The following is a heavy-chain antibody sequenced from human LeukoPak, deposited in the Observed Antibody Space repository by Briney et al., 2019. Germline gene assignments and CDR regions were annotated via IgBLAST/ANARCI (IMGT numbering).Heavy chain of an antibody. J-gene: IGHJ4*02. V-gene: IGHV1-69*13. CDR2: IIPIFGTA. Sequence: SVKVSCKASGGTFSSYAISWVRQAPGQGLEWMGGIIPIFGTANYAQKFQGRVTITADESTSTAYMELSSLRSEDTAVYYCARDYRYYYDSSGYHYFDYWGQGTLVTVSS. CDR3: ARDYRYYYDSSGYHYFDY. D-gene: IGHD3-22*01. CDR1: GGTFSSYA.